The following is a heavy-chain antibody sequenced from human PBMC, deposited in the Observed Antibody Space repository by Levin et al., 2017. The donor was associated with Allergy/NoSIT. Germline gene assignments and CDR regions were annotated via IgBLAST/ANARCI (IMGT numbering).Heavy chain of an antibody. Sequence: GESLKISCAGSGFIFGEYYMTWLRQAPGKGLEWLAYISSSGRDIESADSVKGRFNISRDNAKNAVLLQMKSLRAEDTAVYSCATVAGFHLDLYMDVWGTGTTVTVSS. CDR3: ATVAGFHLDLYMDV. D-gene: IGHD6-19*01. J-gene: IGHJ6*03. CDR2: ISSSGRDI. CDR1: GFIFGEYY. V-gene: IGHV3-11*01.